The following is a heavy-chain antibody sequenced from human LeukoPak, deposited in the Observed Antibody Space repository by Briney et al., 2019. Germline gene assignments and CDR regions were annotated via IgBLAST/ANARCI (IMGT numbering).Heavy chain of an antibody. Sequence: PGGSLRLSCAASGFTFSSYAMHWVRQAPGKGLEWVAVISYDGSNKYYADSVKGRFTISRDNSKNTLYLQMNSLRAEDTAVYYCARDGNYDYWSAQSAGDGMDVWGQGTTVTVSS. CDR2: ISYDGSNK. V-gene: IGHV3-30-3*01. CDR3: ARDGNYDYWSAQSAGDGMDV. J-gene: IGHJ6*02. CDR1: GFTFSSYA. D-gene: IGHD3-3*01.